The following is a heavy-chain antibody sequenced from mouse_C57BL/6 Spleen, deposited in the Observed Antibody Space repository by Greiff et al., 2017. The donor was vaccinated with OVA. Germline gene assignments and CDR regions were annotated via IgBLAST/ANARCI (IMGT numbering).Heavy chain of an antibody. J-gene: IGHJ1*03. CDR3: APLPSQGYFDV. Sequence: EVQLQQSGAELVKPGASVKLSCTASGFNIKDYYMHWVKQRPEQGLEWIGRIDTEDGETKYAPKFKGKATITADTSSNTAYLQLSSLTSEDTAVYYCAPLPSQGYFDVWGTGTTVTVSS. CDR1: GFNIKDYY. V-gene: IGHV14-2*01. CDR2: IDTEDGET.